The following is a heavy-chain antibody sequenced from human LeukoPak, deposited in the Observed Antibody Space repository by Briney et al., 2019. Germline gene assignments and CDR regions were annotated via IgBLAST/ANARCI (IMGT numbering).Heavy chain of an antibody. D-gene: IGHD1-26*01. CDR1: GFTFGGSA. V-gene: IGHV3-73*01. CDR3: DSGSYSQH. CDR2: IRSKANSYAT. Sequence: GGSLRLSCAASGFTFGGSAMQWVRQASGKGLEWVGRIRSKANSYATAYAASVKGRFTISRDDSKNTAYLQMNSLKTEDTAVYYCDSGSYSQHWGQGTLVTVSS. J-gene: IGHJ4*02.